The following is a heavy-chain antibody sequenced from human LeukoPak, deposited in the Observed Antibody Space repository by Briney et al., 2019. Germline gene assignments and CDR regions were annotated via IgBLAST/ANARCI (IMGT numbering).Heavy chain of an antibody. Sequence: SETLSLTCTVSGGSISSYYWSWIRQPPGKGLEWIGYIYYSGSTNYNPSLKSRVTISVDTSKNQFSLKLSSVTAADTAVYYCARRAASNAFDIWGQGTTVTVSS. J-gene: IGHJ3*02. D-gene: IGHD6-25*01. CDR3: ARRAASNAFDI. V-gene: IGHV4-59*08. CDR1: GGSISSYY. CDR2: IYYSGST.